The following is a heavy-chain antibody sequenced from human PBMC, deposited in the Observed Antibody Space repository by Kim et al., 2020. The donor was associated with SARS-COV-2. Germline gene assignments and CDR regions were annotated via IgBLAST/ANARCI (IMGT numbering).Heavy chain of an antibody. V-gene: IGHV4-34*01. CDR1: GGSFSGYY. CDR2: INHSGST. J-gene: IGHJ6*03. Sequence: SETLSLTCAVYGGSFSGYYWSWIRQPPGKGLEWIGEINHSGSTNYNPSLKSRVTISVDTSKNQFSLKLSSVTAADTAVYYCARASTYYDCWSGYYNGGRYYYMDVWGKGTTVTVSS. CDR3: ARASTYYDCWSGYYNGGRYYYMDV. D-gene: IGHD3-3*01.